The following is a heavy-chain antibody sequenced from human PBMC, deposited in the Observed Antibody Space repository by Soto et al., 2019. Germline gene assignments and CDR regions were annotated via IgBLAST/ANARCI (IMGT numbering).Heavy chain of an antibody. CDR1: GFTFSTYA. CDR3: AKSYSSNWYDYFDY. V-gene: IGHV3-23*01. J-gene: IGHJ4*02. D-gene: IGHD6-13*01. CDR2: MSGSGGST. Sequence: EVQLLESGGGLVQPGGSLRLSCAVYGFTFSTYAMSWVRQAPGKGLEWVSAMSGSGGSTYYADSVKGRFTISRDNSKNTLYLLMNSLRAEDTALYYCAKSYSSNWYDYFDYWGRGTLVTVSS.